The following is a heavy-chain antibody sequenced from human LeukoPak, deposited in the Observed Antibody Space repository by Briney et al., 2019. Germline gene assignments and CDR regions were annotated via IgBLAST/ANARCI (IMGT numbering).Heavy chain of an antibody. Sequence: SVKVSCKASGYTFTKYGISWVRQAPGQGLEWMGGIIPIFGTANYAQKFQGRVTITADESTSTAYMELSSLRSEDTAVYYCARVRAVAAPDAFDIWGQGTMVTVSS. CDR1: GYTFTKYG. D-gene: IGHD6-19*01. CDR3: ARVRAVAAPDAFDI. CDR2: IIPIFGTA. J-gene: IGHJ3*02. V-gene: IGHV1-69*13.